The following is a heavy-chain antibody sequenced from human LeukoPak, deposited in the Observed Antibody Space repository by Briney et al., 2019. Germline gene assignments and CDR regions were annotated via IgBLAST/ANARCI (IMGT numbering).Heavy chain of an antibody. CDR2: IFYSGST. Sequence: SETLSLTCTVSGGSISSSSYYWGWIRQPPGKGLEWIGSIFYSGSTHYNPSLKGRVTMSVDTSKNQFSLKLSSVTAADTALYYCARDGFRTADSNSIDYWGQGTLVTVSS. CDR3: ARDGFRTADSNSIDY. CDR1: GGSISSSSYY. J-gene: IGHJ4*02. D-gene: IGHD5-12*01. V-gene: IGHV4-39*07.